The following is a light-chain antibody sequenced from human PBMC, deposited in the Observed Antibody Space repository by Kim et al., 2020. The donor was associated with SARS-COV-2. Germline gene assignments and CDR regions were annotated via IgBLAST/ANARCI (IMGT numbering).Light chain of an antibody. CDR3: QQYSSSPAT. CDR1: RSVSSNY. Sequence: SQGARATLSCRASRSVSSNYLAWYQQKPGQAPRLLIYGASSRATGIPDRFSGSGSGTDFTLTITRLEPEDFAVYYCQQYSSSPATFGQGTKVDIK. CDR2: GAS. V-gene: IGKV3-20*01. J-gene: IGKJ1*01.